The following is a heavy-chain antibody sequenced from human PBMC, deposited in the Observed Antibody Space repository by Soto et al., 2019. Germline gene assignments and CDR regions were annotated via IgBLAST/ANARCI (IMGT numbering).Heavy chain of an antibody. CDR2: IRSKAYGGTT. CDR3: TREQSSSWYMVWFDP. J-gene: IGHJ5*02. V-gene: IGHV3-49*03. CDR1: GFTFGDYA. Sequence: GGSLRLSCTASGFTFGDYAMSWFRQAPGKGLEWVGFIRSKAYGGTTEYAASVKGRFTISRDDSKSIAYLQMNSLKTEDTAVYYCTREQSSSWYMVWFDPWGQGTLVTVSS. D-gene: IGHD6-13*01.